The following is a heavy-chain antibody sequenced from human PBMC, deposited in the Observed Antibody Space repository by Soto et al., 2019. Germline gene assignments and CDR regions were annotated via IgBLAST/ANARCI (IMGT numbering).Heavy chain of an antibody. J-gene: IGHJ4*02. V-gene: IGHV1-18*01. CDR1: GYTFTSYA. Sequence: GASVKVSCKASGYTFTSYAMHWVRQAPGQGLEWMGWISAYNGNTNYAQKLQGRVTMTTDTSTSTAYMELRSLRSDDTAVYYCARDLWDGYIDYWGQGTLVTVSS. D-gene: IGHD3-22*01. CDR3: ARDLWDGYIDY. CDR2: ISAYNGNT.